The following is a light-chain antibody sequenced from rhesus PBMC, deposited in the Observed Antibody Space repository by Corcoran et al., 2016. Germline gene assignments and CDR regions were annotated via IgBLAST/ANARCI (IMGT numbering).Light chain of an antibody. Sequence: DIQMTQSPSSLSASVGDRVTITCRASENVNHYSNWYQQNPGKGPKLLIYKASTLQSGVPSRLTGSGSGTDYTFNISSLQPEDVATYYCQHTYCTSWTFGQGTKVEIK. V-gene: IGKV1-74*01. CDR2: KAS. J-gene: IGKJ1*01. CDR1: ENVNHY. CDR3: QHTYCTSWT.